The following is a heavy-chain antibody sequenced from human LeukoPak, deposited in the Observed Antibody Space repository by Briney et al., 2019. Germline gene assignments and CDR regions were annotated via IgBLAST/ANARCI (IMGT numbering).Heavy chain of an antibody. CDR1: GGSISSGSYY. CDR2: IYTSGST. Sequence: SETLSLTCTVSGGSISSGSYYWSWIRQPAGKGLEWIGRIYTSGSTNYNPSLKSRVTISVDTSKNQFSLNLSSVTAADTAVYYCAVEDGQLRVVDYWGQGTLVTVSS. D-gene: IGHD6-13*01. J-gene: IGHJ4*02. V-gene: IGHV4-61*02. CDR3: AVEDGQLRVVDY.